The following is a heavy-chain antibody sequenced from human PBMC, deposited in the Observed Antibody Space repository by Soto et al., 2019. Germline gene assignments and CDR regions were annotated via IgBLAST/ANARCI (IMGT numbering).Heavy chain of an antibody. CDR2: ISSSSSYI. D-gene: IGHD4-17*01. V-gene: IGHV3-21*01. J-gene: IGHJ6*03. CDR1: GFTFSSYS. CDR3: AVPDGDYYYYYYYMDV. Sequence: GGSLILSCAASGFTFSSYSMNWVRQAPGKGLEWVSSISSSSSYIYYADSVKGRFTISRDNAKNSLYLQMNSLRAEDTAVYYCAVPDGDYYYYYYYMDVWGKGTTVTVSS.